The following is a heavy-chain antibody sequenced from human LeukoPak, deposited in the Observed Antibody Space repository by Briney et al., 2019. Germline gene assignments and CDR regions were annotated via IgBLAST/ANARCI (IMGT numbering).Heavy chain of an antibody. J-gene: IGHJ4*02. V-gene: IGHV3-9*01. Sequence: PGGSLRLSGAGSGFIFNNYAMHWVRQPPGKGLEWVSGISWNSGSIDYADSVKGRFTISRDNAKNSLYLQLNSLRVEDTAFNYCAKDNRRHYTSGPNPDSLHWGQGALVTVSS. CDR1: GFIFNNYA. D-gene: IGHD6-19*01. CDR3: AKDNRRHYTSGPNPDSLH. CDR2: ISWNSGSI.